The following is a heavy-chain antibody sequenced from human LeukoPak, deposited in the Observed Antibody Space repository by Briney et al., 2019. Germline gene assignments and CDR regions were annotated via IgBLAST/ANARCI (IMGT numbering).Heavy chain of an antibody. CDR2: ISSSSTTI. J-gene: IGHJ4*02. Sequence: GGSLRLSCAASRFDFGFYSMNWVRQAPGKGLEWISYISSSSTTILYADSVKGRFIISRDNAKKLLYLQMNSLRVEDTAVYYCARGGSNWLYYFEYWGQGSLVTVSS. V-gene: IGHV3-48*01. CDR1: RFDFGFYS. D-gene: IGHD1-26*01. CDR3: ARGGSNWLYYFEY.